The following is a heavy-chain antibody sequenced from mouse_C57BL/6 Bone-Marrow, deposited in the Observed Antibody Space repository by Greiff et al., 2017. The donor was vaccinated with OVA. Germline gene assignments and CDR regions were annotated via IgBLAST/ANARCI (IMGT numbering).Heavy chain of an antibody. CDR1: GLSFGSYT. D-gene: IGHD2-1*01. J-gene: IGHJ3*01. Sequence: EVQGVESGGGLVKPGGPLKLPCAASGLSFGSYTLSWFRQTPEKRLGGVATMSGGGGNTDYPDSVKGRFTISRDNAKNTLYLQMSSLRSEDTALYYCARLIYSWGQGTLVTVSA. CDR3: ARLIYS. CDR2: MSGGGGNT. V-gene: IGHV5-9*01.